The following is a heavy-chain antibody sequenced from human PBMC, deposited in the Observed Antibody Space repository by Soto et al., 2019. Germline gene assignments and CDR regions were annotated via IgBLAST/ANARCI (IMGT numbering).Heavy chain of an antibody. J-gene: IGHJ6*02. CDR2: IKSKTDGGTT. V-gene: IGHV3-15*01. D-gene: IGHD5-18*01. CDR3: TTYCGYSYGFCDYYYGMDV. Sequence: PSETLSLTCTVSGGSISSYYWSWVRQAPGKGLEWVGRIKSKTDGGTTDYAAPVKGRFTISRDDSKNTLYLQMNSLKTEDTAVYYCTTYCGYSYGFCDYYYGMDVWGQGTTVTVSS. CDR1: GGSISSYY.